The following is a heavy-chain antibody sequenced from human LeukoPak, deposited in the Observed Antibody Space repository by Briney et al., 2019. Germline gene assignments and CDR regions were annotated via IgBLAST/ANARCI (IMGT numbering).Heavy chain of an antibody. CDR3: ARHPRNPYDSSGYRYGGGAFDI. J-gene: IGHJ3*02. V-gene: IGHV4-39*01. Sequence: SETLPLTCTVSRGSISSSSYYWSWIRQPPGKGLEWIGSIYYSGSTYYNPSLKSRVTISVDTSKNQFSLKLSSVTAADTAVYYCARHPRNPYDSSGYRYGGGAFDIWGQGTMVTVSS. CDR2: IYYSGST. CDR1: RGSISSSSYY. D-gene: IGHD3-22*01.